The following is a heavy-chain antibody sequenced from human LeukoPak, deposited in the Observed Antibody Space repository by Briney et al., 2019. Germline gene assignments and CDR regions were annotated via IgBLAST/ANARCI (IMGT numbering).Heavy chain of an antibody. CDR1: GFTFSSYA. J-gene: IGHJ4*02. D-gene: IGHD3-3*01. V-gene: IGHV3-23*01. Sequence: GGSLRLSCAASGFTFSSYAMSWVRQAPGKGLEWVSGISGSGGSTYYADSVKGRFTISRDNSKNTLYLQMNSQRAEDTAVYYCAKDGGKADDYWGQGTLVTVSS. CDR3: AKDGGKADDY. CDR2: ISGSGGST.